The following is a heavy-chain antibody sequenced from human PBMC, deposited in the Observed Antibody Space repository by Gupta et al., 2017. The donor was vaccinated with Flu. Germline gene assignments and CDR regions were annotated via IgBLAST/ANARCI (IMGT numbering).Heavy chain of an antibody. CDR2: IYYSGST. CDR3: ARGGYCSGGSCYLSKFDY. CDR1: GGSISSGAYY. Sequence: QVQLQESGPGLVKPSQTLSLTCTVSGGSISSGAYYWRWLRQPPGKGLEWIGYIYYSGSTYYNPSLKSRVTISVDTSKNQFSLKLSSVTAADTAVYYCARGGYCSGGSCYLSKFDYWGQGTLVTVSS. V-gene: IGHV4-30-4*01. D-gene: IGHD2-15*01. J-gene: IGHJ4*02.